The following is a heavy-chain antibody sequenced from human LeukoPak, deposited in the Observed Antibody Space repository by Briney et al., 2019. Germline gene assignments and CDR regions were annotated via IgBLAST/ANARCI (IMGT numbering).Heavy chain of an antibody. CDR2: ISSNGGST. CDR1: GFTFSSYA. V-gene: IGHV3-64*01. Sequence: GPLSLSCAASGFTFSSYAMHWVRQAPGKGLEYVSAISSNGGSTYYANSVKGRFTISRDNSKNTLYLQMGGLRAEDMAVYYCARDRDGSGSSPLGYWGQGTLVTVSS. J-gene: IGHJ4*02. D-gene: IGHD3-10*01. CDR3: ARDRDGSGSSPLGY.